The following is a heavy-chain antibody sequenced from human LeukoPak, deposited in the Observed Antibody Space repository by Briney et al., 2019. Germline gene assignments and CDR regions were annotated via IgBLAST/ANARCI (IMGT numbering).Heavy chain of an antibody. D-gene: IGHD6-13*01. CDR2: IDPSDSYI. CDR1: GYSFTSYW. CDR3: ARSEVINIAAAADY. J-gene: IGHJ4*02. Sequence: PGESLKISCKGSGYSFTSYWISWVRQMPGKGLEWMGRIDPSDSYINYSPSFQGHVTISADKSISTAYLQWSSLKASDTAMYYCARSEVINIAAAADYWGQGTLVTVSS. V-gene: IGHV5-10-1*01.